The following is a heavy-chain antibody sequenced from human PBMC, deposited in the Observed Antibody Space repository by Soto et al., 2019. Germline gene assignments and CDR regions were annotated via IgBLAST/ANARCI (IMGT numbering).Heavy chain of an antibody. Sequence: QVQLVESGGGVVQPGRSLRLSCAASGFTFSSYGMHWVRQAPGKGLEWVAVIWYDGSNKYYAESVKGRFTISRDNAKNTVYLQMNSLRAEDTAVYYCARDRDCSGGSCYSDEFDYWGQGTLVTVSS. V-gene: IGHV3-33*01. D-gene: IGHD2-15*01. J-gene: IGHJ4*02. CDR2: IWYDGSNK. CDR1: GFTFSSYG. CDR3: ARDRDCSGGSCYSDEFDY.